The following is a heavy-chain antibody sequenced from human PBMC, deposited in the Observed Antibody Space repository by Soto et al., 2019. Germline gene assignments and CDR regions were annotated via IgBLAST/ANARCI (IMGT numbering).Heavy chain of an antibody. CDR3: VKGGWLDD. V-gene: IGHV3-23*01. CDR2: ITSSGGPT. CDR1: GFPFSTYE. J-gene: IGHJ5*02. Sequence: EVQLLESGGGLIQHGGSLRLSCAASGFPFSTYEMTWARQSPGKGLEWVAFITSSGGPTYYADSVRGRFTISRDNSKNTLYLQMDSLRVEDTARYYCVKGGWLDDWDQGTVVTVSS.